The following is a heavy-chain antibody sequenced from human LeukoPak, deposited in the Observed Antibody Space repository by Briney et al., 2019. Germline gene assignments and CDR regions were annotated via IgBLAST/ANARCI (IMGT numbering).Heavy chain of an antibody. CDR1: GFTFSNYA. V-gene: IGHV3-30-3*01. D-gene: IGHD3-16*01. J-gene: IGHJ4*02. Sequence: GGSLRLSCAASGFTFSNYAMHWVRQAPGKGLEWVAGISYAGSNKYYTDSVKGRFTVSRDDSKHTLYLQMNSLRAEDTAMYYCARDWAYYFDYWGQGTLVTVSS. CDR3: ARDWAYYFDY. CDR2: ISYAGSNK.